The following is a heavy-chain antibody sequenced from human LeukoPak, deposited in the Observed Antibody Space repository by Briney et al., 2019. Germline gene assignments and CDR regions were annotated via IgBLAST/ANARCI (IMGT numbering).Heavy chain of an antibody. D-gene: IGHD3-10*01. V-gene: IGHV4-59*01. Sequence: PSETLSLTCTVSGGSISSYYWSWIRQPPGKGLEWIGYIYYSGSTNYNPSLKSRVTISVDTSKNQFSLKLSSVTAADTAVYYCAGGYYYGSGSYYDNWFDPWGQGTLVTVSS. CDR2: IYYSGST. J-gene: IGHJ5*02. CDR1: GGSISSYY. CDR3: AGGYYYGSGSYYDNWFDP.